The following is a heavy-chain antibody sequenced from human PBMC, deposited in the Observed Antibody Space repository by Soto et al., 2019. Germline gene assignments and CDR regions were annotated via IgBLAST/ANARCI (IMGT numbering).Heavy chain of an antibody. V-gene: IGHV4-31*03. Sequence: QVQLQESGPGLVKPSQTLSLTCSVSGYSMRIGGYYWSWIRQLPGKGLEWIGYIYYSGSTNYNPSVKSRVTXPXXXAXXQFCLRRSSVTAADTAVYYCARGKGSGRARDWFDTWGQGTRVTVSS. J-gene: IGHJ5*02. D-gene: IGHD3-10*01. CDR1: GYSMRIGGYY. CDR3: ARGKGSGRARDWFDT. CDR2: IYYSGST.